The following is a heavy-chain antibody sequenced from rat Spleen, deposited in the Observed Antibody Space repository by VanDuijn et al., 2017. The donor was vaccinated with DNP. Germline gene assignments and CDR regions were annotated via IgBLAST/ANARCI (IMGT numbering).Heavy chain of an antibody. CDR1: GLTFTNYG. CDR3: ARAVNYGGSPYWFDY. D-gene: IGHD1-11*01. V-gene: IGHV5-29*01. J-gene: IGHJ2*01. Sequence: EVQLVESGGGLVQPGGSLKLSCAVSGLTFTNYGMAWVRQAPMKGLEWVATISSSGSRTYYPDSVKGRFTSSRDNVKSSLYLQMNSLKSEDTATYYCARAVNYGGSPYWFDYWGQGVMVTVSS. CDR2: ISSSGSRT.